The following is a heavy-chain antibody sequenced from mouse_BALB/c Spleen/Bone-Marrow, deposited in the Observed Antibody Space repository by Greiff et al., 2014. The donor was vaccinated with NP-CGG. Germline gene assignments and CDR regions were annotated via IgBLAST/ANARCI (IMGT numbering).Heavy chain of an antibody. J-gene: IGHJ1*01. V-gene: IGHV5-6-3*01. D-gene: IGHD1-1*01. CDR1: GFTFSSYG. CDR3: ARVYGWYFDV. CDR2: INNNGGST. Sequence: EVKLVESGGGLVQPGGSLKLSCVASGFTFSSYGKSWVRQTPDKRLELVATINNNGGSTYYPDSVKGQFTISRDNAKNTLYLQMSSLKSEDTAMYYCARVYGWYFDVWGAGTTVTVSS.